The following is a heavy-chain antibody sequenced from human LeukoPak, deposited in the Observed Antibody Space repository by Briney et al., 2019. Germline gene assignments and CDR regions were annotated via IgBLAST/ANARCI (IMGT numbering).Heavy chain of an antibody. CDR2: ISYDGSNK. CDR3: ARAIVGARRDEAFDI. CDR1: GFTFSSYA. V-gene: IGHV3-30-3*01. Sequence: GRSLRLSCAASGFTFSSYAMHWVRQAPGKGLEWVAVISYDGSNKYYANSVKGRFTISRDNSKNTLYLQMNSLRAEDTAVYYCARAIVGARRDEAFDIWGQGTMVTVSS. J-gene: IGHJ3*02. D-gene: IGHD1-26*01.